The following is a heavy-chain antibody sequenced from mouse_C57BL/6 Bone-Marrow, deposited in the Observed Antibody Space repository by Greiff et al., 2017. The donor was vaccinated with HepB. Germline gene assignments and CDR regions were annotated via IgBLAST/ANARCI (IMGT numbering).Heavy chain of an antibody. CDR3: AIPVYYGSRGYAMDY. J-gene: IGHJ4*01. D-gene: IGHD1-1*01. CDR2: IHPSDSDT. CDR1: GYTFTSYW. V-gene: IGHV1-74*01. Sequence: QVQLKQPGAELVKPGASVKVSCKASGYTFTSYWLHWVKQRPGPGLEWIGRIHPSDSDTNYTQKFKGNATLTVDKSSSTAYMQLSSLTSEDSAVYYGAIPVYYGSRGYAMDYWGQGTSVTVSS.